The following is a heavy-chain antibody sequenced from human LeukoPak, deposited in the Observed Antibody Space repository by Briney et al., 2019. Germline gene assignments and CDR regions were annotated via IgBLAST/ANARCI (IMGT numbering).Heavy chain of an antibody. V-gene: IGHV1-18*01. Sequence: SVMVSCKASGYTYTSYGISWVRQAPGQGLEWMGWISAYNENTNYAQKLQGRVTMTTDTSTSTAYMELRSLRSDDTAVYYCARGIVLMVYAYFDYWGQRTLVTVSS. D-gene: IGHD2-8*01. CDR2: ISAYNENT. J-gene: IGHJ4*02. CDR1: GYTYTSYG. CDR3: ARGIVLMVYAYFDY.